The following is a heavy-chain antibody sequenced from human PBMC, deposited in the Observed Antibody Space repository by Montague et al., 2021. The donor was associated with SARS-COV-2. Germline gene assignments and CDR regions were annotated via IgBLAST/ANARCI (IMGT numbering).Heavy chain of an antibody. CDR2: INHSGTT. CDR3: ARWDPQTLTLIGLRGKSASDY. D-gene: IGHD4-23*01. V-gene: IGHV4-34*01. CDR1: GGSFSGYY. Sequence: SETLSPTRAVYGGSFSGYYWTWIRQSPGKGLEWIAEINHSGTTNYNSNPSLRSRVTISVDTSKSQFSLKLTSVTAADTGVYYCARWDPQTLTLIGLRGKSASDYWGQGTLVTVSS. J-gene: IGHJ4*02.